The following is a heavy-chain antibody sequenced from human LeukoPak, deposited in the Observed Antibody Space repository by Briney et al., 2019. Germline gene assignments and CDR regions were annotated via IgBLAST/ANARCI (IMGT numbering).Heavy chain of an antibody. CDR2: MNPNSGNT. D-gene: IGHD3-9*01. V-gene: IGHV1-8*01. Sequence: ASVNVSCTASGYTFTSYDINWVRQAPGQGLEWMGWMNPNSGNTGYAQKFQGRVTMTRNTSISTAYMELSSLISEDTAVYYCARGRLGNFDWLLTNWFDPWGQGTLVTVSS. CDR1: GYTFTSYD. CDR3: ARGRLGNFDWLLTNWFDP. J-gene: IGHJ5*02.